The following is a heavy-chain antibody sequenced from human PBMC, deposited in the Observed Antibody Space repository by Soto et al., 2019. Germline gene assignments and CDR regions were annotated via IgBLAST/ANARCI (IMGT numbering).Heavy chain of an antibody. CDR3: ARXRRTFDXYGXXV. CDR2: IDKYGNKI. Sequence: GGSLRLSCAGSGFAFSSYEMTWVRQAPGKGLEWVSDIDKYGNKIYYVDSVKGRFTISRDNARNSLFLQMHSLRADDTALYFCARXRRTFDXYGXXVXXQGTTVTXS. V-gene: IGHV3-48*03. CDR1: GFAFSSYE. D-gene: IGHD3-3*01. J-gene: IGHJ6*02.